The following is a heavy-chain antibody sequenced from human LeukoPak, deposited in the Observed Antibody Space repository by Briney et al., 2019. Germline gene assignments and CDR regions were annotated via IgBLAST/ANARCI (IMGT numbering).Heavy chain of an antibody. J-gene: IGHJ4*02. Sequence: GGSLRLSCAASGFTFSRNALSWVRQAPGKGLEWVSSLSGSGGDTYYADSVKGRFTISRDNAKNMVYLQMNSLRAEDTAVYYCAKDPYGTRYFDYWGQATLVTVSS. V-gene: IGHV3-23*01. CDR3: AKDPYGTRYFDY. CDR2: LSGSGGDT. D-gene: IGHD2-2*01. CDR1: GFTFSRNA.